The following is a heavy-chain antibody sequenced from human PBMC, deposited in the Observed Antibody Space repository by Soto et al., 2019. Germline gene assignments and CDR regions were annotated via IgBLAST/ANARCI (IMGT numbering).Heavy chain of an antibody. Sequence: QVQLVQSGAEVKKPGSSVKVSCKASGGTFSSYAISWVRQAPGQGLEWMGGIIPIFGTANYAQKFQGRVTITADESTSTAYMELSRLRSEDTAVYYCAREGANYGSGSYYNRAFFDYWGQGTLVTVSS. CDR1: GGTFSSYA. CDR3: AREGANYGSGSYYNRAFFDY. J-gene: IGHJ4*02. CDR2: IIPIFGTA. V-gene: IGHV1-69*01. D-gene: IGHD3-10*01.